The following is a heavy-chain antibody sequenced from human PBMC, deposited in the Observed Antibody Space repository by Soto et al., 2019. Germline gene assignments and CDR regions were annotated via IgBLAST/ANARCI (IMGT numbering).Heavy chain of an antibody. D-gene: IGHD3-10*01. Sequence: GGSLRLSCAASGFTFSSYGIHWVRQSPGKGLEWVAVIWYDGSNKYYADSVKGRFTISRDNSKNTLYLQMNSLRAEDTAVYYCARDGEEGSGSSYYYYYYGMDVWGQGTTVTVSS. V-gene: IGHV3-33*01. CDR1: GFTFSSYG. J-gene: IGHJ6*02. CDR2: IWYDGSNK. CDR3: ARDGEEGSGSSYYYYYYGMDV.